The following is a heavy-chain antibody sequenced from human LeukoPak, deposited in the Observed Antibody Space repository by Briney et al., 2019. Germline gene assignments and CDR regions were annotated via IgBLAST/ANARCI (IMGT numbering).Heavy chain of an antibody. V-gene: IGHV3-23*01. J-gene: IGHJ4*02. D-gene: IGHD3-22*01. CDR2: ISDRGGTT. CDR3: AKKVDYYDSSGYYVDLSPFDY. Sequence: PGGSLRLSCAASEFTFGSYAMNWVRQAPGKGLEWVAVISDRGGTTYYADSVKGRFTISRDNSKNTLYFQMNSLRAEDTAVYYCAKKVDYYDSSGYYVDLSPFDYWGQGTLVTVSS. CDR1: EFTFGSYA.